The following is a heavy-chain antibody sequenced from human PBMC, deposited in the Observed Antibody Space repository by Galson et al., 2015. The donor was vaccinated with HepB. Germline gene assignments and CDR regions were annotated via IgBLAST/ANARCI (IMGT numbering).Heavy chain of an antibody. CDR3: ARGLESDFWTGYYYQGAAFDY. CDR2: ISPSTIYT. J-gene: IGHJ4*02. Sequence: SLRLSCAASGFTFSDYYMSWIRQAPGKGLEWVSYISPSTIYTNYADSVRGRFTISRDNANNSLFLQMNSLRAEDTAVYYCARGLESDFWTGYYYQGAAFDYWGLGTL. CDR1: GFTFSDYY. D-gene: IGHD3/OR15-3a*01. V-gene: IGHV3-11*06.